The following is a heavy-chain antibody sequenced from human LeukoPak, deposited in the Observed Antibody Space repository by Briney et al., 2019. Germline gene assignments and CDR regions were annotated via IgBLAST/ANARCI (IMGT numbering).Heavy chain of an antibody. Sequence: PGGSLRLSCTASGFTVSGNYMNWVRQAPGKGLEWVSGITSGGLTFYASSVKGRFTISRDNSEKTLYLQINSLRAEDTALYYCGQDWAWGAFGNWGQGALVTVSS. D-gene: IGHD1-26*01. J-gene: IGHJ4*02. CDR1: GFTVSGNY. CDR3: GQDWAWGAFGN. CDR2: ITSGGLT. V-gene: IGHV3-53*01.